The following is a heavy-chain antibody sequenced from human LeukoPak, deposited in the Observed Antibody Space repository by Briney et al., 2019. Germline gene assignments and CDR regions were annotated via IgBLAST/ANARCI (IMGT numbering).Heavy chain of an antibody. CDR1: GYTFTSYG. D-gene: IGHD2-15*01. J-gene: IGHJ4*02. CDR2: ISAYNGNT. CDR3: ARDWSYCSGGSCSTFDY. Sequence: EASVKVSCKASGYTFTSYGISWVRQAPGQGLEWMGWISAYNGNTNYAQKLQGRVTMTTDTSTSTAYMELRSLRSDDTAVYYCARDWSYCSGGSCSTFDYWGQGTLVTVSS. V-gene: IGHV1-18*01.